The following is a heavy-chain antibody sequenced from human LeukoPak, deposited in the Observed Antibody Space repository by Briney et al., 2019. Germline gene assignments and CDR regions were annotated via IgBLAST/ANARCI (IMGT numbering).Heavy chain of an antibody. Sequence: GGSLRLSCAASGFTFSSYGMHWVRQAPGKGLEWVAVISYDGSNKYYADSVKGRFTISRDNSKNTLYLQMNSLRAEDTAVYYCAKDLGYYDSSGIYYYYGMDVWGQGITVTVSS. CDR1: GFTFSSYG. V-gene: IGHV3-30*18. D-gene: IGHD3-22*01. J-gene: IGHJ6*02. CDR3: AKDLGYYDSSGIYYYYGMDV. CDR2: ISYDGSNK.